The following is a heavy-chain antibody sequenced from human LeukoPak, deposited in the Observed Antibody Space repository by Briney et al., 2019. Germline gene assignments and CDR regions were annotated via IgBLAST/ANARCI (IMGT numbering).Heavy chain of an antibody. V-gene: IGHV3-30*18. CDR3: AKDREYQLPRTYYYYGMDV. CDR1: GFTFSSYG. D-gene: IGHD2-2*01. Sequence: GRSLRLSCAASGFTFSSYGMHWVRQAPGKGLEWVAVISYDGSNKYYADSVKGRFTISRDNSKNTLNLQMNSLRAEDTAVYYCAKDREYQLPRTYYYYGMDVWGKGTTVTVSS. J-gene: IGHJ6*04. CDR2: ISYDGSNK.